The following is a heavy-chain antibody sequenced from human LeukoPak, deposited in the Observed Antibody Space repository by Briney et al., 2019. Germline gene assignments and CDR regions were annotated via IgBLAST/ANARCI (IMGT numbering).Heavy chain of an antibody. CDR1: GFTFSSYG. D-gene: IGHD2-2*01. J-gene: IGHJ4*02. V-gene: IGHV3-33*06. CDR3: AKDLGGYCSSTSCYSLDY. Sequence: GRSLRLSCAASGFTFSSYGMNWVRQAPGKGLEWVAVIWYDGSNKYYADSVKGRFTISRDNSKNSLYLQMNSLRAEDTAVYYCAKDLGGYCSSTSCYSLDYWGQGTLVTVSS. CDR2: IWYDGSNK.